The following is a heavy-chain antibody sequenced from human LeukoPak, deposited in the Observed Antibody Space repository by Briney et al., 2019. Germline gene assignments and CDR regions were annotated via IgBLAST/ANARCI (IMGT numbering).Heavy chain of an antibody. CDR3: AFRSHSTAWSY. Sequence: GGSLRLSCAASKFTFSNYAMNWVRQAPGKGLGWVSGISSSGADTYYADSVKGRFTISRDNSQNTLFLQMNSLRAEDTAVYFCAFRSHSTAWSYWGQGTLVTVSS. D-gene: IGHD6-19*01. J-gene: IGHJ4*02. CDR1: KFTFSNYA. CDR2: ISSSGADT. V-gene: IGHV3-23*01.